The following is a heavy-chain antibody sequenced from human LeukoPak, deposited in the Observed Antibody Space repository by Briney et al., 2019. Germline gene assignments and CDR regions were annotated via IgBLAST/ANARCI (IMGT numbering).Heavy chain of an antibody. CDR2: INPNSGGT. J-gene: IGHJ4*02. V-gene: IGHV1-2*02. CDR1: GYTFTGYY. CDR3: ARGRRYDFWSGYYTPLADY. Sequence: ASVKVSCKASGYTFTGYYMHWVRQAPGQGLEWMGWINPNSGGTNYAQKFQGRVTMTRDTSISTAYMELSRLRSDDTAVYYCARGRRYDFWSGYYTPLADYWGQGTLVTVSS. D-gene: IGHD3-3*01.